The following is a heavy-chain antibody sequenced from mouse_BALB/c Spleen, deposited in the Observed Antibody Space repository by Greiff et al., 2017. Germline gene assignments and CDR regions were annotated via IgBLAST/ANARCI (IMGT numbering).Heavy chain of an antibody. CDR1: GFTFSSYA. V-gene: IGHV5-9-4*01. J-gene: IGHJ3*01. Sequence: EVQLVESGGGLVKPGGSLKLSCAASGFTFSSYAMSWVRQSPEKRLEWVAEISSGGSYTYYPDTVTGRFTISRDNAKNTLYLEMSSLRSEDTAMYYCARRSTMITTGFAYWGQGTLVTVSA. CDR3: ARRSTMITTGFAY. CDR2: ISSGGSYT. D-gene: IGHD2-4*01.